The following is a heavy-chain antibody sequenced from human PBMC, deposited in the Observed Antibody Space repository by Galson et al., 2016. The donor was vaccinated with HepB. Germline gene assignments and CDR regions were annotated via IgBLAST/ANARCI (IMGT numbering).Heavy chain of an antibody. D-gene: IGHD2-15*01. J-gene: IGHJ5*02. CDR3: TKQVAEGGLGDT. V-gene: IGHV3-30*18. Sequence: SLRLSCAASEFTFNNCPLHWVRQAPGKGLEWVAGLSYNGLNQHYPDSLMGRFTVSRDNSKSIMYLQMDSLRPDDTAVYYCTKQVAEGGLGDTWGQGTVVTVSS. CDR1: EFTFNNCP. CDR2: LSYNGLNQ.